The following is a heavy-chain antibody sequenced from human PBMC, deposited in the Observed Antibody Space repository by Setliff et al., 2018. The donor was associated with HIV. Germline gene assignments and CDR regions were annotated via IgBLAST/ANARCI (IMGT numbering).Heavy chain of an antibody. Sequence: ASVKVSCKASGYTFTHYGISWVRQAPGQALEWVGWITSYNGNTNYAQRFQGRVTMTTDTPTSTAYMELRSLASDDTAVYYCARKDYGDYYDAFDIRGQGTMVTVSS. V-gene: IGHV1-18*01. CDR2: ITSYNGNT. CDR3: ARKDYGDYYDAFDI. D-gene: IGHD4-17*01. CDR1: GYTFTHYG. J-gene: IGHJ3*02.